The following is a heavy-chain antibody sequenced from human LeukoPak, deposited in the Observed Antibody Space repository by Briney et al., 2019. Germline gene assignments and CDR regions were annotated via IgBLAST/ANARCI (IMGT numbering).Heavy chain of an antibody. CDR3: ARDVQYYYDSSGYYPDY. D-gene: IGHD3-22*01. V-gene: IGHV3-30-3*01. CDR1: GFTFSSYA. CDR2: ISYDGSNK. J-gene: IGHJ4*02. Sequence: GGSLRLSCAASGFTFSSYAIHWVRQDPGKRLEWVAVISYDGSNKYYADSVKGRFTISRDNSKNTLYLQMNSLRAEDTAVYYCARDVQYYYDSSGYYPDYWGQGTLVTVSS.